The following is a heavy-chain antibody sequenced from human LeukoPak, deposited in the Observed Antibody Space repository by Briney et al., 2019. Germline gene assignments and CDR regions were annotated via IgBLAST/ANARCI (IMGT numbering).Heavy chain of an antibody. CDR2: IIHIFGTA. CDR1: GGTFSSYA. CDR3: ARYPDNWNYADINWFDP. J-gene: IGHJ5*02. Sequence: SVKVSCKASGGTFSSYAISWMRQAPGQGLEWMGGIIHIFGTATYAQKFQGRVTITADESTSTAYMELSSLRSEDTAVYYCARYPDNWNYADINWFDPWGQGTLVTVSS. D-gene: IGHD1-7*01. V-gene: IGHV1-69*01.